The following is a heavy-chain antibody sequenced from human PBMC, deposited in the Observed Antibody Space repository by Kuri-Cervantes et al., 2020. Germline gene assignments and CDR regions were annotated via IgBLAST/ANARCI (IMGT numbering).Heavy chain of an antibody. CDR1: GFTFSSYG. Sequence: GESLKISCAASGFTFSSYGMHWVRQAPGKGLERVAVISYDGSNKYYADSVKGRFTISRDNSKNTLYLQMNSLRAEDTAVYYCARGRLYYYGSGTLDYWGQGTLVTVSS. V-gene: IGHV3-30*03. CDR2: ISYDGSNK. CDR3: ARGRLYYYGSGTLDY. J-gene: IGHJ4*02. D-gene: IGHD3-10*01.